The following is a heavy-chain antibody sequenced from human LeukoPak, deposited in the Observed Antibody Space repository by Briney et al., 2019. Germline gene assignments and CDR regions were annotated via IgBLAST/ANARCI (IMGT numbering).Heavy chain of an antibody. CDR3: ARALYDSSGFDAFDI. CDR2: ISAYNGNT. V-gene: IGHV1-18*01. J-gene: IGHJ3*02. Sequence: AASVKVSCKASGYTFTSYGISWVRQAPGQGLEWMGWISAYNGNTNYAQKLQGRVTMTTDTSTCTAYMELRSLRSDDTAVYYCARALYDSSGFDAFDIWGQGTMVTVSS. CDR1: GYTFTSYG. D-gene: IGHD3-22*01.